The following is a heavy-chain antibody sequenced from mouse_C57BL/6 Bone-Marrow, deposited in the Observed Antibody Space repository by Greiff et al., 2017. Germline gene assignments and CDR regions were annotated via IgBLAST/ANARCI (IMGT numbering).Heavy chain of an antibody. CDR3: TTNWDGVDY. Sequence: EVQLVESGAGLVKPGASLKLSCAASGFTFSSYAMSWVRQTPEKRLEWVAYISSGGDYIYYADTVKGRFTISRDNARNTPYLQMSSLKSEDTAMYYYTTNWDGVDYWGQGTTLTVSS. D-gene: IGHD4-1*01. V-gene: IGHV5-9-1*02. J-gene: IGHJ2*01. CDR2: ISSGGDYI. CDR1: GFTFSSYA.